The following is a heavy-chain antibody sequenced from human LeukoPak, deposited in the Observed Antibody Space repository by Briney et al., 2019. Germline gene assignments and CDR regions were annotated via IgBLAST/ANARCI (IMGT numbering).Heavy chain of an antibody. CDR1: GFTFSSYA. J-gene: IGHJ6*02. CDR2: ISGSGGST. CDR3: AKVTPTTVTILYYGMDV. Sequence: GGSLRLSCAASGFTFSSYAMSWVRQAPGKGLEWVSAISGSGGSTYYADSVKGRFTISRDNSKNTLYLQMNSLRAEDTAVCYCAKVTPTTVTILYYGMDVWGQGTTVTVSS. V-gene: IGHV3-23*01. D-gene: IGHD4-17*01.